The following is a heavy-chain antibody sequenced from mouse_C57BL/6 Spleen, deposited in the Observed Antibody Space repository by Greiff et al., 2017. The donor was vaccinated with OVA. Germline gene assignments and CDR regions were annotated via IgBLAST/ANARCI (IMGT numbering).Heavy chain of an antibody. D-gene: IGHD4-1*01. Sequence: EVKLMESGEGLVKPGGSLKLSCAASGFTFSGYAMSWVRQTPEKRLEWVAYISSGGDYIYYADTVKGRFTISRDNARNTLYLQMSSLKAEDTAMYYCTREGTGTFSYWGQGTLVTVSA. CDR2: ISSGGDYI. V-gene: IGHV5-9-1*02. J-gene: IGHJ3*01. CDR3: TREGTGTFSY. CDR1: GFTFSGYA.